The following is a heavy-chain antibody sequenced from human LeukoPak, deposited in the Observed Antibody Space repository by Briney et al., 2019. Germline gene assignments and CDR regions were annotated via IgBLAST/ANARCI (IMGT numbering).Heavy chain of an antibody. CDR1: GYTFTSYY. Sequence: GASVKVSCRASGYTFTSYYMHWVRQAPGQGLEWMGLINPSGGSTSYAQKFQGRVTMTRDTSTSTVYMELSSLRSEDTAVYYCARDRQLDCSSTSCYPEYNWFDPWGQGTLVTVSS. D-gene: IGHD2-2*01. CDR3: ARDRQLDCSSTSCYPEYNWFDP. V-gene: IGHV1-46*01. CDR2: INPSGGST. J-gene: IGHJ5*02.